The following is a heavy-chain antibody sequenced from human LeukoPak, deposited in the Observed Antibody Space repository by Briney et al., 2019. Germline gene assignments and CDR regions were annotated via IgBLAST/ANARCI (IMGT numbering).Heavy chain of an antibody. D-gene: IGHD3-22*01. Sequence: ASVKVSCKASGGAFTNYAINWVRQAPGQGLEWMGRVIPILGVENYAQKFQGRVTITADTSTSAAYMKLSSLRSEDTAVYYCATKYFYDSSGYQTNNPYDYYGMDVWGQGTTVTVSS. V-gene: IGHV1-69*04. J-gene: IGHJ6*02. CDR2: VIPILGVE. CDR1: GGAFTNYA. CDR3: ATKYFYDSSGYQTNNPYDYYGMDV.